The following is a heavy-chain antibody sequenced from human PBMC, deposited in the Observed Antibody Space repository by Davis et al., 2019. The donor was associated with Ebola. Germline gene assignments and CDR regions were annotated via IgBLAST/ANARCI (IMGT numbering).Heavy chain of an antibody. CDR1: GGSISSGDYY. Sequence: PSETLSLTCTVSGGSISSGDYYWSWIRQPPGKGLEWIGYIYYSGSTYYNPSLKSRVTISVDTSKNQFSLKLSSVTAADTAVYYCARDLGYGGTIDYWGQGTPVTVSS. J-gene: IGHJ4*02. D-gene: IGHD5-12*01. CDR3: ARDLGYGGTIDY. V-gene: IGHV4-30-4*01. CDR2: IYYSGST.